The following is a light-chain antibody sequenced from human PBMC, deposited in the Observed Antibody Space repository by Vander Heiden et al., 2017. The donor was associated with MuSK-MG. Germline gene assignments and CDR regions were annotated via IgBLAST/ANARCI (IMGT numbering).Light chain of an antibody. CDR3: SSYVSSTTLV. CDR2: DVS. J-gene: IGLJ2*01. V-gene: IGLV2-14*03. Sequence: QSALTQSASVSGSPGQSITISCTGSSSEVGGYNYVSWYQQHPGKAPRLMIYDVSYRPSGVSNRFSGSKSGSTASLTISGLQAEDEADYYCSSYVSSTTLVFGGGTKLTVL. CDR1: SSEVGGYNY.